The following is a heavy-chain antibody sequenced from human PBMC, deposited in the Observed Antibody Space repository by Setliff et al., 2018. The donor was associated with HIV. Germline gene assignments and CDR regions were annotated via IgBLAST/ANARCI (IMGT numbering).Heavy chain of an antibody. CDR3: ARDPHLAVFDY. CDR2: ILSSGRT. Sequence: SETLSLTCTVSGGSISSGSYYWSWIRQPAGKGLEWVGHILSSGRTNYNPSLKSRVTISIDTSKNQFSLKLNSVTAADTAVYFCARDPHLAVFDYWGLGTLVTVSS. J-gene: IGHJ4*02. CDR1: GGSISSGSYY. V-gene: IGHV4-61*09.